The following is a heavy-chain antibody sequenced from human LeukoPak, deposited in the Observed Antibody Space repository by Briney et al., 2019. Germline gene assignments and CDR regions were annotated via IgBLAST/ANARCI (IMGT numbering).Heavy chain of an antibody. CDR3: ARAVRGYSYAYLPY. V-gene: IGHV1-18*01. CDR2: ISAYDGNT. J-gene: IGHJ4*02. Sequence: ASVKVSCKASGYTFSSYGISWVRQAPGQGPEWMGWISAYDGNTNYAQKLQGRVTMTTDTSTSTAYMELRSLRSGDTAVYYCARAVRGYSYAYLPYWGQGTLVTVSS. D-gene: IGHD5-18*01. CDR1: GYTFSSYG.